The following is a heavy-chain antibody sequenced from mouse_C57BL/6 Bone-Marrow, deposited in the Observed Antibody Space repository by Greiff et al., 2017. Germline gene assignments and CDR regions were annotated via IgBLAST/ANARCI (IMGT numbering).Heavy chain of an antibody. CDR3: ARRYGDVFGD. V-gene: IGHV2-6*02. CDR1: GFSLTSYG. Sequence: VNVVESGPGLVAPSQSLSITCTVSGFSLTSYGVHWVRQPPGKGLEWLVVIWSDGSTTYNSAHKSRLSIIKENSKSQVFLILISLRTDDAAMYYYARRYGDVFGDWGQGTTLTVSS. J-gene: IGHJ2*01. D-gene: IGHD1-2*01. CDR2: IWSDGST.